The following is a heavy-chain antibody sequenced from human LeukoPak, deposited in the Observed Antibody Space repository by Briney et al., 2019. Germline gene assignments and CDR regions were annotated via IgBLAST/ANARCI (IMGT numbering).Heavy chain of an antibody. D-gene: IGHD6-19*01. CDR1: GFTFSSYW. CDR3: ARETIAVAGTYY. J-gene: IGHJ4*02. CDR2: IYSDANST. V-gene: IGHV3-74*01. Sequence: PGGSLRLSCAASGFTFSSYWMHWVRQAPGKGLVWVSRIYSDANSTTYADSVMGRFTISRDNAKNSLYLQMNSLRPEDTAVYYCARETIAVAGTYYWGQGTLVTVSS.